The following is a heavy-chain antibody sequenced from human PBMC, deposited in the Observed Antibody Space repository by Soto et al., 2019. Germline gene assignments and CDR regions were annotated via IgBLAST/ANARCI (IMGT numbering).Heavy chain of an antibody. D-gene: IGHD1-26*01. CDR2: INHSGST. J-gene: IGHJ4*02. Sequence: QVQLQQWGAGLLKPSEPLSLPCAVYGGSFSGYYWSWIRQPPGKRLEWIGEINHSGSTNYNPYLKSRVTFSADTSNNQFSLKLSSVTAADTAVYYCARGRDSYSGSFHRPQEFDSWGQGTMVTVSS. CDR3: ARGRDSYSGSFHRPQEFDS. V-gene: IGHV4-34*01. CDR1: GGSFSGYY.